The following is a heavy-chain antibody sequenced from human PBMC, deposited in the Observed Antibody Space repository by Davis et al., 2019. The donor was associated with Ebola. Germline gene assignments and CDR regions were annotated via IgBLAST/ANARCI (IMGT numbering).Heavy chain of an antibody. CDR2: ISSSSSYT. D-gene: IGHD4-17*01. Sequence: PGGSLRLSCAASGFTFSDYYMSWIRQAPGKGLEWVSYISSSSSYTNYADSVKGRFTISRDNAKNSLYLQMNSLKTEDTAVYYCTTTYGDYGNDYWGQGTLVTVSS. J-gene: IGHJ4*02. CDR3: TTTYGDYGNDY. CDR1: GFTFSDYY. V-gene: IGHV3-11*03.